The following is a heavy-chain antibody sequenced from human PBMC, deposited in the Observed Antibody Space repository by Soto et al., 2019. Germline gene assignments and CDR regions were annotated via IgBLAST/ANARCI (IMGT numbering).Heavy chain of an antibody. CDR2: ISAYNGNT. CDR3: ARDRDGNVDTDPKDY. CDR1: GYTFTSYG. D-gene: IGHD5-18*01. V-gene: IGHV1-18*04. Sequence: QVQLVQSGGEVKKPGASVKVSCKASGYTFTSYGLNWVRQAPGQGLEWMGWISAYNGNTNYAQKFQGRVTMTTATATSTAYMELRSLRSDDTAVYDCARDRDGNVDTDPKDYWGQGTLVTVSS. J-gene: IGHJ4*02.